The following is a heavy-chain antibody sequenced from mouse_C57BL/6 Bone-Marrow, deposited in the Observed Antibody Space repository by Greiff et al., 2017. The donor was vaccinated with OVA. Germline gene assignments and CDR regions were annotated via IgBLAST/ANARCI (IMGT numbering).Heavy chain of an antibody. CDR3: ARSSTVGRYWYFDV. D-gene: IGHD1-1*01. CDR2: INPYNGGT. Sequence: EVQLQQSGPVLVKPGASVKMSCKASGYTFTDYYMNWVKQSHGKSLEWIGVINPYNGGTSYNQKFKGKATLTVDKSSSTAYMELNSLTSEDSAVYYCARSSTVGRYWYFDVWGTGTTVTVSS. J-gene: IGHJ1*03. CDR1: GYTFTDYY. V-gene: IGHV1-19*01.